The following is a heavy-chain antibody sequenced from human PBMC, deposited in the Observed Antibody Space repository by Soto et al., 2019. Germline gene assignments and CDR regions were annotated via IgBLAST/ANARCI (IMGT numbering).Heavy chain of an antibody. V-gene: IGHV4-39*07. CDR3: ARVSTKLYYGSGSYSWFDP. CDR2: IYYSGSA. CDR1: GGSISSIGYY. Sequence: SVTLSLTCTVSGGSISSIGYYWGWIRQRPGKGLEWIGSIYYSGSAYNDPSLKSRVTISVDTSKNQFSLMVTSVTAADTAVYYCARVSTKLYYGSGSYSWFDPWGQGTLVTVS. D-gene: IGHD3-10*01. J-gene: IGHJ5*02.